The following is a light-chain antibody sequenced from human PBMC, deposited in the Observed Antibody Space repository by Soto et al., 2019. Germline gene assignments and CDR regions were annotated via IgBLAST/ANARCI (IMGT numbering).Light chain of an antibody. CDR2: EGT. CDR3: CSYVLITNLVV. J-gene: IGLJ2*01. V-gene: IGLV2-23*01. Sequence: QSVLTQPASVSGSPGQSITISCTGTSSDVGTFNLVSWYQQYPGKAPKLIIYEGTERPSGISTRFSGSTSGNAASLTISGLQAADEADYYCCSYVLITNLVVFGGGTKLTVL. CDR1: SSDVGTFNL.